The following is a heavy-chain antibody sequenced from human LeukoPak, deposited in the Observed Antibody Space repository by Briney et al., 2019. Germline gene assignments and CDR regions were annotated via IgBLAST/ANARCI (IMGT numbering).Heavy chain of an antibody. Sequence: PSQTLSLTCTVSGGSISSGSYYWSWIQQPAGKGLEWIGRIYTSGSTNYNPSLKSRVTISVDTSKNQFSLKLSSVTAANTAVYYCARESIAVAAYFDYWGQGTLVTVSS. J-gene: IGHJ4*02. D-gene: IGHD6-19*01. CDR1: GGSISSGSYY. V-gene: IGHV4-61*02. CDR2: IYTSGST. CDR3: ARESIAVAAYFDY.